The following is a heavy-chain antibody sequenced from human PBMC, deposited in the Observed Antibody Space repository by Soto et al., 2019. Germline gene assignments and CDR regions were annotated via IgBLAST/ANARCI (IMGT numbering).Heavy chain of an antibody. CDR3: TKKLVPWVPMDDY. CDR1: GFTFSTYA. V-gene: IGHV3-23*01. J-gene: IGHJ4*02. CDR2: ISGGGTTT. D-gene: IGHD1-1*01. Sequence: EALLLESGGGLVQPGGSLTLSCAASGFTFSTYAMGWVRQAPGKGLEYVSSISGGGTTTYYADSVKGRFTISRDNPKNTLYLQMNSLRVEDTAVYFCTKKLVPWVPMDDYWGQGTLVTVSS.